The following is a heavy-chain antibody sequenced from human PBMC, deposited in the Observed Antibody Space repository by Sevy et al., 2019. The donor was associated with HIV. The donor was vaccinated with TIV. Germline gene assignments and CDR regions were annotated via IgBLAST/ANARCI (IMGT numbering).Heavy chain of an antibody. Sequence: GGSLRLSCAASGFTFSSYWMHWVRQAPGKGLVWVSRINSDGTSTSYADSVKGRFTISRDNAKNTVFLQVNSLRAEDTATYYCARPSRTAPTGAFDSWGRGTLVTVSS. CDR1: GFTFSSYW. J-gene: IGHJ4*02. D-gene: IGHD7-27*01. CDR2: INSDGTST. V-gene: IGHV3-74*01. CDR3: ARPSRTAPTGAFDS.